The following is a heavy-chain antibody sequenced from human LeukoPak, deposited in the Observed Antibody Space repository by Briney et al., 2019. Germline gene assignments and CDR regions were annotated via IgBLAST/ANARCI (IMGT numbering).Heavy chain of an antibody. J-gene: IGHJ3*02. CDR1: GGSISSGGYY. V-gene: IGHV4-31*03. Sequence: SQTLSLTCTVSGGSISSGGYYWSWIRQHPGKGLEWSGYIYYSGSTYYNPSPKSRVTISVDTSKNQFSLKLSSVTAADTAVYYCARGRLGYCSSTSCQDAFDIWGQGTMVTVSS. CDR2: IYYSGST. CDR3: ARGRLGYCSSTSCQDAFDI. D-gene: IGHD2-2*01.